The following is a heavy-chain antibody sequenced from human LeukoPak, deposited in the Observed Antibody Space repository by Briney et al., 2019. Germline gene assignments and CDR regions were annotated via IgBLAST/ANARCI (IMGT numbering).Heavy chain of an antibody. D-gene: IGHD5-24*01. V-gene: IGHV3-23*01. CDR2: ISGSGAST. CDR3: ARLTDGDYFDY. CDR1: GFTFSSYA. J-gene: IGHJ4*02. Sequence: GGSLRLSCVASGFTFSSYALNWVRQTPGKGLEWVSTISGSGASTYYADAVRGRFTISRDNSRNTLQLQMNSLRAEDTAVYYCARLTDGDYFDYWGQGTLVTVSS.